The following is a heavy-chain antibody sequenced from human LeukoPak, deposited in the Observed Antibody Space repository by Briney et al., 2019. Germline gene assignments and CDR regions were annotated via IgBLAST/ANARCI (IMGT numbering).Heavy chain of an antibody. CDR3: ARHLYNYYGSGSYYPDY. V-gene: IGHV5-51*01. Sequence: GESLKISCKGSGYSFTSYWIGWVRQMPGKGLEWMGIIYPGDSDTRYSPSFQGQVTISADKSINTAYLQWSSLKASDTAIYYCARHLYNYYGSGSYYPDYWGQGTLVTVSS. D-gene: IGHD3-10*01. CDR2: IYPGDSDT. J-gene: IGHJ4*02. CDR1: GYSFTSYW.